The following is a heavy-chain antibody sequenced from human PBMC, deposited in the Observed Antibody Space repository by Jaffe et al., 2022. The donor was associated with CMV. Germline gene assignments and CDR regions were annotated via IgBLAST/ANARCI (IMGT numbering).Heavy chain of an antibody. CDR3: TRVITMVRGVYYYYYYYMDV. J-gene: IGHJ6*03. D-gene: IGHD3-10*01. V-gene: IGHV3-73*01. CDR1: GFTFSGSA. CDR2: IRSKANSYAT. Sequence: EVQLVESGGGLVQPGGSLKLSCAASGFTFSGSAMHWVRQASGKGLEWVGRIRSKANSYATAYAASVKGRFTISRDDSKNTAYLQMNSLKTEDTAVYYCTRVITMVRGVYYYYYYYMDVWGKGTTVTVSS.